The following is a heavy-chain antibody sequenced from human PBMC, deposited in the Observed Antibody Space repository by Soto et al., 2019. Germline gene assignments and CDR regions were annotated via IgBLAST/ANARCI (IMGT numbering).Heavy chain of an antibody. D-gene: IGHD6-25*01. CDR2: ISSSSSYI. Sequence: EVQLVESGGGLVKPGGSLRLSCAASGFTFSSHSMNWVRQAPGKGLEWVSSISSSSSYIYYADSVKGRFTISRDNAKNVVYLQINSLRAEDTAVYYCARLDRGSLDYWGRGTLVTVSS. J-gene: IGHJ4*02. CDR1: GFTFSSHS. V-gene: IGHV3-21*01. CDR3: ARLDRGSLDY.